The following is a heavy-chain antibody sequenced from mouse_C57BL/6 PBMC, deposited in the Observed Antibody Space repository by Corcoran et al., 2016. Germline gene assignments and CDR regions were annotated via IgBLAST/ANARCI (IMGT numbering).Heavy chain of an antibody. D-gene: IGHD1-1*01. J-gene: IGHJ1*03. V-gene: IGHV3-6*01. CDR1: GYSITSGYY. CDR2: ISYDGSN. Sequence: DVQLQESGPGLVKPSQSLSLTCSVTGYSITSGYYWNWIRQFPGNKLEWMGYISYDGSNNYNPSLKNRISITRDTSKNQFFLKLNSVTTEDTVTYYCATYGSSLWYFDVWGTGTTVTVSS. CDR3: ATYGSSLWYFDV.